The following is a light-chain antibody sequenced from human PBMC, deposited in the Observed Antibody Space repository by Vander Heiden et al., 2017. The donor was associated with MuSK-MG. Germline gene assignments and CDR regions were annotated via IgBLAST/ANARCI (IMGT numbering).Light chain of an antibody. CDR2: SAS. CDR1: QNIGSN. V-gene: IGKV1-39*01. Sequence: DIQMTQSPSSLSASVGDGVTVTCRANQNIGSNLNWYQHKPGEAPKLLIYSASRLQTGVPSRFSGSGSRTDFTLSISSLQSEDFATYYCQQTYSTPYTFGQGTKLEIK. J-gene: IGKJ2*01. CDR3: QQTYSTPYT.